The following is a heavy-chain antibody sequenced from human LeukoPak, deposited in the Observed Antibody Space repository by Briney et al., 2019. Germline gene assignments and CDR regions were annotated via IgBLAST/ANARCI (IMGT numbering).Heavy chain of an antibody. J-gene: IGHJ4*02. CDR3: AKDLGTLISGSYYYYFDY. Sequence: PGGSLRLSCTASGFTFSDYYMSWIRQAPGKGLEWVSYISGSSDTLYYTDSVGGRFAISRDNAKNSLYLQMNSLRAEDTAVYYCAKDLGTLISGSYYYYFDYWGQGTLVTVSS. CDR2: ISGSSDTL. CDR1: GFTFSDYY. D-gene: IGHD3-10*01. V-gene: IGHV3-11*04.